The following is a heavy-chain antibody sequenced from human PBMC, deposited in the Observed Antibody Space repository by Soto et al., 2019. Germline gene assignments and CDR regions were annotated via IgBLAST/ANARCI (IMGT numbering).Heavy chain of an antibody. CDR3: AKFGRYDFWNDHYYYYMDV. CDR1: GFTFSSYA. J-gene: IGHJ6*03. D-gene: IGHD3-3*01. V-gene: IGHV3-23*01. Sequence: EVQLLESGGGLVQPGGSLRLSCAASGFTFSSYAMSWVRQAPGKGLEWVSAISGSGGSTYYADSVKGRFTISRDNSKNTLYLQMKSLRAEDTAVYYCAKFGRYDFWNDHYYYYMDVWGKGNTVTVSS. CDR2: ISGSGGST.